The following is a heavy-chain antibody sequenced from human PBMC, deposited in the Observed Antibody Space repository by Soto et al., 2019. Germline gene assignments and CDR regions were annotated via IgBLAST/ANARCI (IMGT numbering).Heavy chain of an antibody. J-gene: IGHJ4*02. CDR2: INAGSGSS. D-gene: IGHD2-21*02. CDR1: GYTFTRYA. CDR3: ARERAVSANFFDY. V-gene: IGHV1-3*01. Sequence: ASVKVSCKASGYTFTRYAIHCVRQAPGQGLEWMGWINAGSGSSRYSQNFQGRVTITRDTSASTAYMELSSLIFEDTGVYYCARERAVSANFFDYWGQGTLVTVSS.